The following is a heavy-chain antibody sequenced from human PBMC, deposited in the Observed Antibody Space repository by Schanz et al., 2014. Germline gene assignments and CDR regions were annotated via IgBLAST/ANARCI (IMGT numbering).Heavy chain of an antibody. CDR2: IWYDGSNK. V-gene: IGHV3-33*06. J-gene: IGHJ4*02. D-gene: IGHD2-2*01. Sequence: QVQLVESGGGVVQPGRSLRLSCAASGFTFNSYGMHWVRQAPGKGLEWVAFIWYDGSNKYYADSVKGRFTISRDNSKNTLYVQMNRLRAEDTAVYYCAKSMYSTSWAFDFWGQGAQVTVSS. CDR1: GFTFNSYG. CDR3: AKSMYSTSWAFDF.